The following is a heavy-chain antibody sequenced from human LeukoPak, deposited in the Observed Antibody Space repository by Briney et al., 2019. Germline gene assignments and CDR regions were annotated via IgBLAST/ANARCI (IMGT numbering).Heavy chain of an antibody. Sequence: SETLSLTCTVSGGSISSYYWSWIRQPAGKGLEWIGRIYISGSTNYNPSLKSRVTMSVDTSKNQFSLKLSSVTAADTAVYYCARDSEAYYYDSSGYYYSGYYFDYWGQGTLVTVSS. CDR2: IYISGST. CDR3: ARDSEAYYYDSSGYYYSGYYFDY. D-gene: IGHD3-22*01. J-gene: IGHJ4*02. CDR1: GGSISSYY. V-gene: IGHV4-4*07.